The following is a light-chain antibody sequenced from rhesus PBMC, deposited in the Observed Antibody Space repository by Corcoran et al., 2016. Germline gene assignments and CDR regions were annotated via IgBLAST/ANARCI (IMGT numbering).Light chain of an antibody. CDR1: SSDIGGYNY. CDR2: EVS. CDR3: SSYAGSNTYI. V-gene: IGLV2-32*02. J-gene: IGLJ1*01. Sequence: QAALTQPRSVSGSPGQSVTISCTGTSSDIGGYNYVSWYQHHPGTAPKLMIYEVSKRPSGVSDRFSGSKSGDTSSMTISGLQAEDEAYYFCSSYAGSNTYIFGAGTRLTVL.